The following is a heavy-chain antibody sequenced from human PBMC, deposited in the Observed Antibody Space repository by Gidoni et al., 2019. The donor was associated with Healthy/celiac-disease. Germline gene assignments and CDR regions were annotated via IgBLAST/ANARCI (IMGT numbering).Heavy chain of an antibody. J-gene: IGHJ6*02. CDR2: ISYDGSNK. CDR3: ARDRIAAPYYYYYGMDV. D-gene: IGHD6-6*01. CDR1: GFTFSSYA. Sequence: QVQLVESGGGVVQPGRSLRLSCAASGFTFSSYAMHWVRQAPGKGLEWVAVISYDGSNKYYADSVKGRFTISRDNSKNTLYLQMNSLRAEDTAVYYCARDRIAAPYYYYYGMDVWGQGTTVTVSS. V-gene: IGHV3-30-3*01.